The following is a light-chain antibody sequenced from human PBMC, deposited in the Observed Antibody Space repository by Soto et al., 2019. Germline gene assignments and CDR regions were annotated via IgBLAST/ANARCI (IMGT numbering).Light chain of an antibody. J-gene: IGLJ1*01. V-gene: IGLV2-14*03. CDR1: SSDVGGYNY. CDR3: CSDTASNTRQRG. CDR2: DVS. Sequence: QSVLTQPASVSCSPGQSITISCPGTSSDVGGYNYVSWYPHHPGKAPKLMIYDVSNRPSGVSNRFSGSMSGNTASLTISRLQPEDEADYYCCSDTASNTRQRGFGSGTKVTVL.